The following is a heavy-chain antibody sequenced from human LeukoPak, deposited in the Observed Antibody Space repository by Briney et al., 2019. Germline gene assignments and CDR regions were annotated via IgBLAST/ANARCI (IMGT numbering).Heavy chain of an antibody. J-gene: IGHJ4*02. CDR3: ARGGCSGGSCQVDY. V-gene: IGHV1-2*02. D-gene: IGHD2-15*01. CDR1: GYTFTGYY. CDR2: INPNSGGT. Sequence: GASVRVSCKASGYTFTGYYMHWVRQAPGQGLEWMGWINPNSGGTNYAQKFQGRVTMTRDTSISTAYMELSRLRSDDTAVYYCARGGCSGGSCQVDYWGQGTLVTVSS.